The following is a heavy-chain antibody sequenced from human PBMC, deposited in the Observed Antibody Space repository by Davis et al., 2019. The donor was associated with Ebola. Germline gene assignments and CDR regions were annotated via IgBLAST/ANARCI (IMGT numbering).Heavy chain of an antibody. CDR1: GYTFTGYY. CDR2: INPNSGGT. Sequence: AASVKVSCKASGYTFTGYYMHWVRQAPGQGLEWMGRINPNSGGTNYAQKFQRRVTMTRDTSISTAYMELSRLRSDDTVVYYCARGSYSSPYAMDVWGQGTTVTVSS. CDR3: ARGSYSSPYAMDV. V-gene: IGHV1-2*05. D-gene: IGHD4-11*01. J-gene: IGHJ6*02.